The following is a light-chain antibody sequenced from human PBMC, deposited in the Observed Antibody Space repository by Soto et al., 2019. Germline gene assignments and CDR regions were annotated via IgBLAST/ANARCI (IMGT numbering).Light chain of an antibody. Sequence: DIVMTQSPATLSVAPGERVTFSCRASQGVSRKLAWYQHKPVQAPRLRRSGASAGATGIPARFSGSGSGTEFPLHLSRLQSEDCAIYYCQPYHTWPITFGGGTKVDIK. CDR2: GAS. J-gene: IGKJ4*01. V-gene: IGKV3-15*01. CDR1: QGVSRK. CDR3: QPYHTWPIT.